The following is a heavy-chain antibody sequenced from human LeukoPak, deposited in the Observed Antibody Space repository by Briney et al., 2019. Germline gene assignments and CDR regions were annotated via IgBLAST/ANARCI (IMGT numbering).Heavy chain of an antibody. V-gene: IGHV3-23*01. CDR2: INGGSGNS. CDR3: AKGQGYNYGDSIDY. CDR1: GFTFNNYA. Sequence: GESLRLSCAASGFTFNNYAMTWVRQAPGKGLELVSVINGGSGNSYYADSVKGRFTVSRDNSKNTLYLQMNSLRDEDTAVYYCAKGQGYNYGDSIDYWGQGTLVTVSS. D-gene: IGHD5-18*01. J-gene: IGHJ4*02.